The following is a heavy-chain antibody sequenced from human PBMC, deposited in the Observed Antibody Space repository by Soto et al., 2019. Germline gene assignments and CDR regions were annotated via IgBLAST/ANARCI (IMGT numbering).Heavy chain of an antibody. CDR2: IFFRGNT. CDR3: AGSDNGGNWADY. J-gene: IGHJ4*02. Sequence: QVQLQESGPGLVKPSQTLSLTCTVSGGSITSGAYYWSWIRKHPGKGLAWIGYIFFRGNTYYNPYLKSRVTKSLGTSKNQSSLQLSSATAADTAVYYCAGSDNGGNWADYGGQGTLVTVSS. CDR1: GGSITSGAYY. D-gene: IGHD7-27*01. V-gene: IGHV4-31*03.